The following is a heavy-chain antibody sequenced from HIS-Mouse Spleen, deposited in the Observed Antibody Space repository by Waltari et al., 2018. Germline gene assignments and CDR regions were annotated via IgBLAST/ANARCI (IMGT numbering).Heavy chain of an antibody. V-gene: IGHV4-39*07. CDR3: AREIPYSSSWYDWYFDL. Sequence: QLQLQESGPGLVKPSETLSLTCTVSGRSISSSSSYWGWIRQPPGKGLEWIGSSYYSGSTYYNPSLKSRVTISVDTSKNQFSLKLSSVTAADTAVYYCAREIPYSSSWYDWYFDLWGRGTLVTVSS. D-gene: IGHD6-13*01. CDR2: SYYSGST. J-gene: IGHJ2*01. CDR1: GRSISSSSSY.